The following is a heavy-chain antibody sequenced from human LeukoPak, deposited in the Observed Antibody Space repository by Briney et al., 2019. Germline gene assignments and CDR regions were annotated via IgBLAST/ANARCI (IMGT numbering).Heavy chain of an antibody. CDR2: INPNSGGT. CDR1: GYTVTDYY. D-gene: IGHD3-10*01. V-gene: IGHV1-2*02. CDR3: ASDYYGSGSYYNSLDY. J-gene: IGHJ4*02. Sequence: ASVKVSCKASGYTVTDYYMHWVRQAPGQGLEWMGWINPNSGGTHYAQKFQGRVTMTRDTSISTAYMELSRLRSDDTAVYYCASDYYGSGSYYNSLDYWGQGTLVTVSS.